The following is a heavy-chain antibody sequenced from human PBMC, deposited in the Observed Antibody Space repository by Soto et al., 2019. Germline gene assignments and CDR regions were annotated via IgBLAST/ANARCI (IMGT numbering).Heavy chain of an antibody. CDR3: ARGATMVQYDAFDI. Sequence: SETLSLTCAVYGGSFSNNYWSWIRQPPGKGLEWIGEINHSGSTNCNPSLKSRVTISVDTSKNQFSLKLSSVTAADTAVYYCARGATMVQYDAFDIWGQGTMVTVSS. CDR1: GGSFSNNY. V-gene: IGHV4-34*01. J-gene: IGHJ3*02. CDR2: INHSGST. D-gene: IGHD3-10*01.